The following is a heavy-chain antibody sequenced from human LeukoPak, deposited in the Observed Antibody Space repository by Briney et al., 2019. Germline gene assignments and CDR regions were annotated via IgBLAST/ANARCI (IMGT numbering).Heavy chain of an antibody. CDR1: GFTFGDYA. D-gene: IGHD3-10*01. Sequence: PGGSLRLSCTASGFTFGDYAMSWVRQAPGKGLEWASSISSSSSYIYYADSVKGRFTISRDNAKNSLYLQMNSLRAEDTAVYYCARAPPSIWFGELLEGPTYFDYWGQGTLVTVSS. CDR2: ISSSSSYI. V-gene: IGHV3-21*01. J-gene: IGHJ4*02. CDR3: ARAPPSIWFGELLEGPTYFDY.